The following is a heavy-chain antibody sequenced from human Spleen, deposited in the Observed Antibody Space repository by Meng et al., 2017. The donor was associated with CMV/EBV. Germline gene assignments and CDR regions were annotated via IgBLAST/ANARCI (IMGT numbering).Heavy chain of an antibody. V-gene: IGHV3-23*01. D-gene: IGHD4-23*01. J-gene: IGHJ4*02. Sequence: GESLKISCAASGFTFSSYAMSWVRQAPGKGLEWVSAISGSGGSTYYADSVKGRFTISRDNSKNTLYLQMNSLRAEDTAVYYCAKDSAMVVRVFGIDYWGQGTLVTVSS. CDR3: AKDSAMVVRVFGIDY. CDR2: ISGSGGST. CDR1: GFTFSSYA.